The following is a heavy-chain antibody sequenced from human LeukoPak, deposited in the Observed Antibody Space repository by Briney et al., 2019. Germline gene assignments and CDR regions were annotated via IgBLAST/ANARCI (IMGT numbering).Heavy chain of an antibody. CDR3: ARGGYGSAYGYGDY. V-gene: IGHV3-48*02. J-gene: IGHJ4*02. D-gene: IGHD5-18*01. CDR2: ISSSSSTI. Sequence: GGSLRLSCAASGVTFSSYSMNWVRQAPGKGLEWVSYISSSSSTIYYADSVKGRFTISRDSAKNSLYLQMNSLRDEDTAVYYCARGGYGSAYGYGDYWGQGTLVTVSS. CDR1: GVTFSSYS.